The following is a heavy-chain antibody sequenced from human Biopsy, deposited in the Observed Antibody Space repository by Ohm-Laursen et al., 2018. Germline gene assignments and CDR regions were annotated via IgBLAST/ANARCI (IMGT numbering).Heavy chain of an antibody. J-gene: IGHJ6*02. Sequence: SSVKVSCKTSGVTFNSYAISWVRQAPGQGLEWMGGVMPIFGTANYAQKFQGSVTITADKSTSTAHLDLSSLRSEDTAVYYCATRVTPVTTLYYYAMDVWGQGTTVSVSS. CDR3: ATRVTPVTTLYYYAMDV. V-gene: IGHV1-69*06. CDR1: GVTFNSYA. D-gene: IGHD4-17*01. CDR2: VMPIFGTA.